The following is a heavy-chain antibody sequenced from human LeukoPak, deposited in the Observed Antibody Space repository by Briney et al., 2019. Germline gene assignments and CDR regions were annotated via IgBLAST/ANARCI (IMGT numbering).Heavy chain of an antibody. J-gene: IGHJ5*02. D-gene: IGHD6-13*01. CDR1: GYSISSTYY. CDR3: ARDQYSKTGWFDP. V-gene: IGHV4-61*01. Sequence: SETLSLTCTVSGYSISSTYYWSWIRQPPGKGLEWIGYIHYSGTTNYNPSLKSRVTISVDTSKNQFSLKLSSVTAADTAVYYCARDQYSKTGWFDPWGQGTLVTVSS. CDR2: IHYSGTT.